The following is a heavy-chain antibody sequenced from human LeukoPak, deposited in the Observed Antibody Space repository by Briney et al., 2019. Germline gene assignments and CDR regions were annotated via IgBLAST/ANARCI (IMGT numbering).Heavy chain of an antibody. CDR3: ARIDRGYYYDAFDI. J-gene: IGHJ3*02. CDR1: GGSISSYY. V-gene: IGHV4-59*08. D-gene: IGHD3-22*01. Sequence: SETLSLTCTVSGGSISSYYWSWIRQPPGKGLEWIGYIYYSGSTNYNPSLKSRVTISVDTSKNQFSLKLSSVTAADTAVYYCARIDRGYYYDAFDIWGQGTMVTVS. CDR2: IYYSGST.